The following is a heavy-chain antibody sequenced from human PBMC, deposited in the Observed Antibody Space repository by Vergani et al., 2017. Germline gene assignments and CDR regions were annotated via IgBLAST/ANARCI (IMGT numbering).Heavy chain of an antibody. J-gene: IGHJ1*01. CDR1: GGSINSYY. CDR3: ASAYYYDSSGYYHGTEYFQH. V-gene: IGHV4-59*01. CDR2: IYYSGST. D-gene: IGHD3-22*01. Sequence: QVQLQESGPGLVKPSETLSLTCTVSGGSINSYYWSWIRQPPGKGLEWIGYIYYSGSTNYNPSLKSRVTISVDTSKNQFSLKLSSVTAADTAVYYCASAYYYDSSGYYHGTEYFQHWGQGTLVTVSS.